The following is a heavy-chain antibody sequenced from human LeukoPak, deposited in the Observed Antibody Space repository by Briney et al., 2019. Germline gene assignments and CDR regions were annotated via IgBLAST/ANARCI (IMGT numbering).Heavy chain of an antibody. J-gene: IGHJ5*02. D-gene: IGHD5-18*01. V-gene: IGHV1-2*02. CDR2: INPNSGGT. CDR1: GYTFTGYY. Sequence: ASVKVSCKASGYTFTGYYMHWVRQAPGQGLEWMGWINPNSGGTNYAQKLQGRVTMTTDTSTSTAYMELRSLRSDDTAVYYCARTTWIQLWLGENWFDPWGQGTLVTVSS. CDR3: ARTTWIQLWLGENWFDP.